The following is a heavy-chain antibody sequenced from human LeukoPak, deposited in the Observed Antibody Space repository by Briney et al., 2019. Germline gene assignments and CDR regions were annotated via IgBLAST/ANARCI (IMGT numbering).Heavy chain of an antibody. V-gene: IGHV3-23*01. CDR1: GFTFNTYG. CDR2: VSGSGSTT. Sequence: SGGTLRLSCAASGFTFNTYGMNWVRQAPGKGLEWVSAVSGSGSTTYYARSVKGRFTVSRDNSKNTLYLQMNSLRVDDTAVYYCAKDPSYDSSGYYLFDYWGQGTLVTVSS. J-gene: IGHJ4*02. D-gene: IGHD3-22*01. CDR3: AKDPSYDSSGYYLFDY.